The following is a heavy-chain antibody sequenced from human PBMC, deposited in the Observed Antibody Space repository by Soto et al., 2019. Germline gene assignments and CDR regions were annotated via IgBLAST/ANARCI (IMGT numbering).Heavy chain of an antibody. Sequence: QVQLQESGPGLVKPSETLSLTCTVSGGSISSYYWSWIRQPPGKGLEWIGSIYYSGSTNYNPSLKSRVTISVGTSKNQFSLKLSSVTAADTAVYYCARTAATISRYYYYYMDVWGKGTTVTVSS. D-gene: IGHD5-12*01. V-gene: IGHV4-59*01. CDR3: ARTAATISRYYYYYMDV. CDR2: IYYSGST. CDR1: GGSISSYY. J-gene: IGHJ6*03.